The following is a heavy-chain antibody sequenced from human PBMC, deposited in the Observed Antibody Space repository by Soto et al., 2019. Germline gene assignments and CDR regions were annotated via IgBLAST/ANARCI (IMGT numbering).Heavy chain of an antibody. J-gene: IGHJ5*02. CDR1: GYTFTSYG. Sequence: EASVKVSCKASGYTFTSYGSSWVRQAPGQGLEWMGWISAYNGNTNYAQKLQGRVTMTTDTSTSTAYMELRSLRSDDTAVYYCARGGYYDSSGYYYGLAGFDPCGQRPLFPVSP. CDR3: ARGGYYDSSGYYYGLAGFDP. V-gene: IGHV1-18*04. D-gene: IGHD3-22*01. CDR2: ISAYNGNT.